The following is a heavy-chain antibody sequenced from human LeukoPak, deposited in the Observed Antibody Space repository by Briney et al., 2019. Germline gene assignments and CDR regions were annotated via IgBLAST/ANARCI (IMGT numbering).Heavy chain of an antibody. Sequence: ASVRVSCKASGYTFTSHYMHWVRQAPGQGLEWMGIINPSGGSTSYAQKLQGRVTMTRDMSTSTVYMELSSLRSEDTAVYYCARDNDSRDPPHFDYWGQGTLVTVSS. V-gene: IGHV1-46*04. CDR1: GYTFTSHY. J-gene: IGHJ4*02. CDR3: ARDNDSRDPPHFDY. CDR2: INPSGGST. D-gene: IGHD3-16*01.